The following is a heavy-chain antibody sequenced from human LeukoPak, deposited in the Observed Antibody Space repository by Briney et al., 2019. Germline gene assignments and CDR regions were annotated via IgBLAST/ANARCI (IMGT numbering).Heavy chain of an antibody. CDR2: ISSSSSYI. CDR1: GFTFSIYT. J-gene: IGHJ4*02. V-gene: IGHV3-21*01. D-gene: IGHD6-19*01. Sequence: GGSLRLSCAASGFTFSIYTMNWVRQAPGKGLEWVSCISSSSSYIYYADSLKGRFTISRDNAKSSLYLQVNSLRVEDTAVYYCAKVRWDNSGWYYSDSWGQGTLVTVSS. CDR3: AKVRWDNSGWYYSDS.